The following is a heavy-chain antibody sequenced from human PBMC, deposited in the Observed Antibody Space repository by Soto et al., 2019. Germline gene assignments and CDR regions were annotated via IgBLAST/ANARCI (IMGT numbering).Heavy chain of an antibody. V-gene: IGHV3-48*02. J-gene: IGHJ6*02. D-gene: IGHD5-18*01. CDR1: GFTFSSYS. CDR3: ATESVDTAMEHRIGMDV. CDR2: ISPSSSTI. Sequence: EVQLVESGGGLVQPGGSLRLSCAASGFTFSSYSMNWVRQAPGKGLEWVSYISPSSSTIYYADSVKSRFTISRDNAKKSLYLQMNSLRDEDTAVYYCATESVDTAMEHRIGMDVWGQGTTVTVSS.